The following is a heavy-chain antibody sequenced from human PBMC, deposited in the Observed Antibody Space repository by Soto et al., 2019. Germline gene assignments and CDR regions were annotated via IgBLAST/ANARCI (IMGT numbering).Heavy chain of an antibody. J-gene: IGHJ6*02. Sequence: EASVKVSCKASGYTFTSYAMHWVRQAPGQRLEWMGWINAGNGNTKYSQNFQGRVTITRDASASTAYMELSSLRSQDTAVYYCATSTIDTSTWKQYFYGMDVWGQGSTVTVSS. D-gene: IGHD6-13*01. CDR3: ATSTIDTSTWKQYFYGMDV. V-gene: IGHV1-3*01. CDR2: INAGNGNT. CDR1: GYTFTSYA.